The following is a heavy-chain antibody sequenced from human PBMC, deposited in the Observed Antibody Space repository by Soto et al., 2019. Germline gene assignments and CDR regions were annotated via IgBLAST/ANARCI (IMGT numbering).Heavy chain of an antibody. CDR1: GFTFGDYA. V-gene: IGHV3-49*03. J-gene: IGHJ3*02. D-gene: IGHD2-2*02. CDR3: TRDQVDLGYCSSTSCYSAGVPDAFDI. Sequence: GGSLRLSCTASGFTFGDYAMSWFRQAPGKGLEWVGFIRSKAYGGTTEYAASVKGRFTISRDDSKSIAYLQMNSLKTEDTAVYYCTRDQVDLGYCSSTSCYSAGVPDAFDIWGQGTMATVSS. CDR2: IRSKAYGGTT.